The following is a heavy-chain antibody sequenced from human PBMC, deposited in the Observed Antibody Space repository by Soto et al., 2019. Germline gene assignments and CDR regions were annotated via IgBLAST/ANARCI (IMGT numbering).Heavy chain of an antibody. CDR2: IYPYDSDT. CDR1: GYTFTSYS. V-gene: IGHV5-51*01. Sequence: GDSLKISCKGSGYTFTSYSIAWVRQMPGKGLEWMGIIYPYDSDTRYSPSFQGQVTISVDKSISAAYLQWSSLKASDTAMYYCARIGSAYGPFDFWGQGTLVTVSS. D-gene: IGHD3-10*01. CDR3: ARIGSAYGPFDF. J-gene: IGHJ4*02.